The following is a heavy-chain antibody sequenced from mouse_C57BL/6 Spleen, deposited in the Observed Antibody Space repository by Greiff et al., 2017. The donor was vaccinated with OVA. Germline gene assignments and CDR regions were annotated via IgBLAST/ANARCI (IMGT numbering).Heavy chain of an antibody. D-gene: IGHD1-1*01. CDR1: GFTFSSYA. V-gene: IGHV5-4*03. J-gene: IGHJ4*01. CDR3: ARSMTTVVATGSGYYYAMDY. CDR2: ISDGGSYT. Sequence: EVKVVESGGGLVKPGGSLKLSCAASGFTFSSYAMSWVRQTPEKRLEWVATISDGGSYTYYPDNVKGRFTISRDNAKNNLYLQMSHLKSEDTAMYYCARSMTTVVATGSGYYYAMDYWGQGTSVTVSS.